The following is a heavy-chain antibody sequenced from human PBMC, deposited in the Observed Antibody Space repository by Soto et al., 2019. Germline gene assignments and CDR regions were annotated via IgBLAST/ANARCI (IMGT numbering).Heavy chain of an antibody. CDR2: ISGSGGST. CDR1: GFTFSSYA. CDR3: AKDLRSSSSYYFDY. J-gene: IGHJ4*02. Sequence: GGSLRLSCAASGFTFSSYAMSWVRQAPGKGLEWVSAISGSGGSTYYADSVKGRFTISRDNSKNTLYLQMNSLRAEDTAVYFCAKDLRSSSSYYFDYWGQGTLVTVSS. D-gene: IGHD6-6*01. V-gene: IGHV3-23*01.